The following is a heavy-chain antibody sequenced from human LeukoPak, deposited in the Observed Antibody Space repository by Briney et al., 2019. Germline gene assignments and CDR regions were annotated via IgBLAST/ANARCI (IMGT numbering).Heavy chain of an antibody. J-gene: IGHJ6*04. CDR2: ISSSGSTI. CDR1: GFSFGDYL. CDR3: AELGITMIGGV. Sequence: GGSLRLSCTTSGFSFGDYLISWVRQAPGKGLEWVSYISSSGSTIYYADSVKGRFTISRDNAKNSLYLQMNSLRAEDTAVYYCAELGITMIGGVWGKGTTVTISS. V-gene: IGHV3-48*03. D-gene: IGHD3-10*02.